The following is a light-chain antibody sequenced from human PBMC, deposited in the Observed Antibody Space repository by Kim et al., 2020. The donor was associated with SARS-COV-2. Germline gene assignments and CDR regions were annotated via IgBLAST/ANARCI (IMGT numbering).Light chain of an antibody. CDR1: SSNTEACYD. V-gene: IGLV1-40*01. J-gene: IGLJ1*01. Sequence: DTISCAGNSSNTEACYDAHWEQQLPGTGSKLLIYGNSNRPSGVHDRFSGSKSGTSASLAITGLQAEDEPDYYRQSYDISLSGSGDFGTLIKVTVL. CDR3: QSYDISLSGSGD. CDR2: GNS.